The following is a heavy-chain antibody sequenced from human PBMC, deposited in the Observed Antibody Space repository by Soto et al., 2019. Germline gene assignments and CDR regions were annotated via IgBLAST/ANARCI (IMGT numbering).Heavy chain of an antibody. J-gene: IGHJ3*02. CDR2: IYYSGST. D-gene: IGHD3-22*01. Sequence: SETLSLTCTVSGGSVSSGSYYWSWIRQPPGKGLEWIGYIYYSGSTNYNPSLKSRVTISVDTSKNQFSLKLSSVTAADTAVYYCARAGSYYDSPWGAFDIWGQGTRVTVS. CDR1: GGSVSSGSYY. V-gene: IGHV4-61*01. CDR3: ARAGSYYDSPWGAFDI.